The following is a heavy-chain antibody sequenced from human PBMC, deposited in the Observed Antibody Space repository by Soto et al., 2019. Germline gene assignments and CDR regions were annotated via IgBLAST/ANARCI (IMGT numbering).Heavy chain of an antibody. Sequence: GGSLRLSXAASGFTFSSYSMNWVRQAPGKGLEWVSSISSSSSYIYYADSVKGRFTISRDNAKNSLYLQMNSLRAEDTAVYYCAAYHPMSHAFDIWGQGTMVTVSS. D-gene: IGHD2-2*01. V-gene: IGHV3-21*01. CDR2: ISSSSSYI. CDR1: GFTFSSYS. CDR3: AAYHPMSHAFDI. J-gene: IGHJ3*02.